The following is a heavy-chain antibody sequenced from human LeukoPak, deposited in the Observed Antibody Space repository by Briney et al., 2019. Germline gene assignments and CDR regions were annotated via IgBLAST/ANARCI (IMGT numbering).Heavy chain of an antibody. CDR2: ISWSGGGK. CDR3: AKGQYGGYDSQPDY. CDR1: GFKFDDYA. V-gene: IGHV3-9*01. J-gene: IGHJ4*02. D-gene: IGHD5-12*01. Sequence: GGSLRLSCAASGFKFDDYAMHWVRHTPGKGLQWVSGISWSGGGKGYEDSVKGRFTISRDNAKNSLFLEMNTVRSEDTAIYYCAKGQYGGYDSQPDYWGQGALVTVSS.